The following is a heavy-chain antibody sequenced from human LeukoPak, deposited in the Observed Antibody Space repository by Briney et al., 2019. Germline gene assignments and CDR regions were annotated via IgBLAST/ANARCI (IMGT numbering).Heavy chain of an antibody. CDR2: INPSGGST. CDR3: ARGIGPEAFQGIVVVPAAIGYAFDI. Sequence: ASVKVSCKASGYTFTSYYMHWVRQAPGQGLEWMGIINPSGGSTSYAQKFQGRVTMTRDMSTSTVYMELSSLRSEDTAVYYCARGIGPEAFQGIVVVPAAIGYAFDIWGQGTMVTVSS. J-gene: IGHJ3*02. V-gene: IGHV1-46*01. CDR1: GYTFTSYY. D-gene: IGHD2-2*01.